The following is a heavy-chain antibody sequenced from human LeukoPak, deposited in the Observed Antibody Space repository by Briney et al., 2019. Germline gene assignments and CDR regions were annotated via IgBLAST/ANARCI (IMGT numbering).Heavy chain of an antibody. CDR1: GFTFSSFW. J-gene: IGHJ4*02. CDR2: INSDGSTT. D-gene: IGHD3-16*01. Sequence: GGSLRLSCAASGFTFSSFWMHWVRQAPGKGLMWVSRINSDGSTTSYADSVKGRFTISRDNAKNTLYLQMNSLRVEDTAVYYCTRINYGWGQGTLVTVSS. CDR3: TRINYG. V-gene: IGHV3-74*01.